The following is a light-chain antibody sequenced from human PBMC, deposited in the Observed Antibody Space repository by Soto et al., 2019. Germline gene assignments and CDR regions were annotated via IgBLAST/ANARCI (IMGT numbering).Light chain of an antibody. CDR2: SAS. CDR3: HHFGSLPET. J-gene: IGKJ1*01. V-gene: IGKV3-20*01. CDR1: QSVASSY. Sequence: EVVLTQSPVTLSLSPGERVTLPCRASQSVASSYLAWYQQKPGRAPRLLFYSASSRATGIPDRFSGSGSGTDFTLTISRLEPEDFAVYYCHHFGSLPETFGQGTKVDIK.